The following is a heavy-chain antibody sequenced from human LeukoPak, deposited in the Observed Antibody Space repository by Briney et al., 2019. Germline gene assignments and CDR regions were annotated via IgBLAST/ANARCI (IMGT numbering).Heavy chain of an antibody. D-gene: IGHD6-19*01. CDR1: GFTFSTYA. Sequence: GGSLRLSCAPSGFTFSTYAMRGVRHTPGKGLEWVSGISRGGNTQHTDSVKGRFTVSRDNSKNTLHLQMDSLRAEDTTIYYCTKDRRQWVVPYFDSWGQGTVVTVSS. CDR2: ISRGGNT. J-gene: IGHJ4*02. CDR3: TKDRRQWVVPYFDS. V-gene: IGHV3-23*01.